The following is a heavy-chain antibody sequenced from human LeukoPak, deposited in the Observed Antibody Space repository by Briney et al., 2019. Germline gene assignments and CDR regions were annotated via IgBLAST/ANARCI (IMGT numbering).Heavy chain of an antibody. CDR3: TTEYYYGSGSYYPDY. Sequence: GGSLRLSCAASGFTFSNAWMSWVRQAPGKGLEWVGRIKSKTDGGTTDYAAPAKGRFTISRDDSKNTLYLQMNSLKTEDTAVYYCTTEYYYGSGSYYPDYWGQGTLVTVSS. CDR2: IKSKTDGGTT. D-gene: IGHD3-10*01. CDR1: GFTFSNAW. V-gene: IGHV3-15*01. J-gene: IGHJ4*02.